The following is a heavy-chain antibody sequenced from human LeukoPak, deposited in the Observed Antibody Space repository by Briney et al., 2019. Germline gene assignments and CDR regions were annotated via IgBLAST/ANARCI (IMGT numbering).Heavy chain of an antibody. CDR2: ISWNSGSI. D-gene: IGHD2-2*01. CDR1: GFTFDDYA. V-gene: IGHV3-9*01. Sequence: GGSLRLSCAASGFTFDDYAMHWVRQAPGKGLEWVSGISWNSGSIGYADSVKGRFTISRDNAKNSLFLQMNSPRTEDTALYFCAKDTKPQSAAADYWGQGTLVTVSS. J-gene: IGHJ4*02. CDR3: AKDTKPQSAAADY.